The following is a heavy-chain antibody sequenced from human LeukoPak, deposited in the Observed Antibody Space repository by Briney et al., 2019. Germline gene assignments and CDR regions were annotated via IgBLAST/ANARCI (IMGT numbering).Heavy chain of an antibody. CDR1: GGSMSSYY. V-gene: IGHV4-59*08. CDR3: ARGKWELHFDY. J-gene: IGHJ4*02. CDR2: IYYSGST. D-gene: IGHD1-26*01. Sequence: SETLSLTCIVSGGSMSSYYWSWIRQPPGKGLEWIGYIYYSGSTNYNPSLKSRVTISVDTSKNQFSLKLRSVTAADTAMYYCARGKWELHFDYWGQGAQVTVSS.